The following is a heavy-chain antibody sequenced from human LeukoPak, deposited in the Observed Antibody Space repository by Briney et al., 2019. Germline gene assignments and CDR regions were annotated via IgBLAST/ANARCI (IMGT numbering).Heavy chain of an antibody. J-gene: IGHJ3*02. D-gene: IGHD5-24*01. CDR1: GDIVSSNSAA. Sequence: SQTLSLTCAISGDIVSSNSAAWNWIRQSPLRGLEWLGRTYYRSKWGNDYAVSVKSRITINPDTSKNQFSLQLNSVTPEDTAVYYCARERLQLGAFDIWGPGTMVTVSS. CDR2: TYYRSKWGN. CDR3: ARERLQLGAFDI. V-gene: IGHV6-1*01.